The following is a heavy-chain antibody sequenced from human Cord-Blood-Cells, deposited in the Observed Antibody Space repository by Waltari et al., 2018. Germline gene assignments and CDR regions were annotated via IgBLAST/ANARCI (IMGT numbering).Heavy chain of an antibody. Sequence: QVQLVQSGAEVKKPGASVSVSCKASGSTFTGSYYNWVRQAPGQGLGWMGWSNPTSGGTNYEQKLKGWVTMTSDTSISTAYRELSRLRAEYTAVYYCARLTGDDAFDIWGQGTMVTVSS. D-gene: IGHD7-27*01. CDR1: GSTFTGSY. CDR3: ARLTGDDAFDI. CDR2: SNPTSGGT. V-gene: IGHV1-2*04. J-gene: IGHJ3*02.